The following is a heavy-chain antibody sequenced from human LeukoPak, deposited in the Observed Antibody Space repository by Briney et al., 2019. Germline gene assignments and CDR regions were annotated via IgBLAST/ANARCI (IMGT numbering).Heavy chain of an antibody. D-gene: IGHD4-17*01. V-gene: IGHV3-7*01. J-gene: IGHJ5*02. CDR1: GFTFSSYW. CDR2: IKQDGSEK. Sequence: TGGSLRLSCAASGFTFSSYWMSWVRQAPGKGLEWVANIKQDGSEKYYVDSVKGRFTISRDNAKNSLYLQMNSLRAEDTAVYYCARLNYGDYRYNWFDPWGQGTLVTVSS. CDR3: ARLNYGDYRYNWFDP.